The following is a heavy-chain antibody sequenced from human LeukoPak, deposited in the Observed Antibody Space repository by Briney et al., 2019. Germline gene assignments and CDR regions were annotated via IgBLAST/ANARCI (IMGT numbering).Heavy chain of an antibody. V-gene: IGHV3-23*01. Sequence: PGGSLRLSCAASGFTFSMYAMNWVRQAPGKGLEWVSGISGSGGSTYCADSVKGRFTISRDNSKNTLYLQMNSLRAEDTAVYNCAKGRKSYYYGMDVWGQGTTVTVSS. CDR3: AKGRKSYYYGMDV. CDR1: GFTFSMYA. CDR2: ISGSGGST. J-gene: IGHJ6*02. D-gene: IGHD1-14*01.